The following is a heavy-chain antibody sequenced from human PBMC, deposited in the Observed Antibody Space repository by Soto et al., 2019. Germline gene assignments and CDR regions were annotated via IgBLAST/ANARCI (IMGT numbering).Heavy chain of an antibody. Sequence: GASVKVSCKASGFTFTSSAVQWVRQARGQRLEWIGWIVVGSGNTNYAQKFQERVTTTRDMSTSTAYMELSSLRSEDTAAYYCAAGEQQLVYNWFDPWGQGTLVTVSS. V-gene: IGHV1-58*01. CDR3: AAGEQQLVYNWFDP. CDR1: GFTFTSSA. CDR2: IVVGSGNT. D-gene: IGHD6-13*01. J-gene: IGHJ5*02.